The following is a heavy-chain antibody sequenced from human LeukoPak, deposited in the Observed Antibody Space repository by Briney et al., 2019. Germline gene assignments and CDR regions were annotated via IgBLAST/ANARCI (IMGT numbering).Heavy chain of an antibody. CDR1: GYSISSGYY. J-gene: IGHJ5*02. Sequence: PSETLSLTCTVSGYSISSGYYWGWIRQPPGKGLEWIGEINHSGSTNYNPSLKSRVTISVDTSKNQFSLKLSSVTAADTAVYYCARRGVRGVSWFDPWGQGTLVTVSS. D-gene: IGHD3-10*01. CDR2: INHSGST. V-gene: IGHV4-38-2*02. CDR3: ARRGVRGVSWFDP.